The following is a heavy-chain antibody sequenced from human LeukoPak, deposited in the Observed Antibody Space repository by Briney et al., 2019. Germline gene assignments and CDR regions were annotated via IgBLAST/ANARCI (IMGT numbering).Heavy chain of an antibody. D-gene: IGHD6-13*01. CDR2: IYTSGST. CDR3: ARRGAAAPRWYYMDV. V-gene: IGHV4-4*07. Sequence: SETLSLTCTVSGGSISSYYWSWIRQPAGKGLEWIGRIYTSGSTNYNPSLKSRVTMSVDTSKNQFSLKLSSVTAADTAVYYCARRGAAAPRWYYMDVWGKGTTVTISS. J-gene: IGHJ6*03. CDR1: GGSISSYY.